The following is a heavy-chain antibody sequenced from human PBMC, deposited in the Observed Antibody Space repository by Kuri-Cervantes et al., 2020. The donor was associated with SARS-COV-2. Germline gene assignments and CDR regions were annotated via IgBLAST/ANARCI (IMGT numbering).Heavy chain of an antibody. Sequence: GGSLRLSCATSGFTFSTHWMTWVRQAPGKGLEWVANIKYDGGERYYQDSVKGRFTISRDNAKNSLYLQMNSLRADDTAVYYCAKNHGGGYDFSIHFDTYFDYWGQGTLVTVSS. D-gene: IGHD3-3*01. CDR3: AKNHGGGYDFSIHFDTYFDY. J-gene: IGHJ4*02. CDR2: IKYDGGER. V-gene: IGHV3-7*01. CDR1: GFTFSTHW.